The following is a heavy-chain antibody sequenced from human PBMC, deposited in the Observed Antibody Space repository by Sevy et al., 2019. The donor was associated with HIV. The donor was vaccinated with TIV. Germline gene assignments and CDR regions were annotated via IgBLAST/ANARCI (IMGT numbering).Heavy chain of an antibody. D-gene: IGHD4-17*01. CDR2: IWFDGSNT. Sequence: GESLKISCAASGFTFSTYGMHWVRQAPGKGLEWVAVIWFDGSNTYYADSVKGRFTISRDIAKKTLHLQMNSLRAEDTAVYYCARDLEFYDYGDYGPAFMPDYWGQGTLVTVSS. V-gene: IGHV3-33*01. J-gene: IGHJ4*02. CDR1: GFTFSTYG. CDR3: ARDLEFYDYGDYGPAFMPDY.